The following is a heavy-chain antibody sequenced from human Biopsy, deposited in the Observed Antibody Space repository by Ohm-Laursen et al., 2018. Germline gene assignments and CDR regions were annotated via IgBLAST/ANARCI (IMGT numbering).Heavy chain of an antibody. J-gene: IGHJ4*02. CDR1: GSSISRSSYY. CDR2: IYYSGST. V-gene: IGHV4-39*01. D-gene: IGHD3-10*01. CDR3: ARQEFATSPLDY. Sequence: SDTLSLTCTVTGSSISRSSYYWDWIRQPPGKGLEWIGSIYYSGSTYYNPSLKSRVTISADRSKNQFSLKLTSVTAADTAMYYCARQEFATSPLDYWGQGSLVTVSS.